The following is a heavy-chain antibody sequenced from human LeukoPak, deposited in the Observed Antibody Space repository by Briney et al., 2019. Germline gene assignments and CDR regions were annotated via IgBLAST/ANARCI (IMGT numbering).Heavy chain of an antibody. Sequence: SETLSLTCTVSGGSISSSSYSWGWIRQPPGKGLEWIGSIYYSGSTYYNPSLKSRVTISVDTSKNQFSLKLSSVTAADTAVYYCARQNHWFDPWGREPWSPSPQ. CDR3: ARQNHWFDP. V-gene: IGHV4-39*01. CDR2: IYYSGST. J-gene: IGHJ5*02. CDR1: GGSISSSSYS.